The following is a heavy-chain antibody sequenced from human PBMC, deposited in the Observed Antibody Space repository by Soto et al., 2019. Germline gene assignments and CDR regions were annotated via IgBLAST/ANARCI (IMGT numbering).Heavy chain of an antibody. CDR1: GYTFTNFD. Sequence: GASVKVSCKASGYTFTNFDISWVRQAPGQGLEWMGWISAYNGETIYAQKFQGRVTMTEDTSTDTAYMELSSLRSEDTAVYYCATGSMAFYYYYGMDVWGQGTTVTVSS. V-gene: IGHV1-18*01. CDR3: ATGSMAFYYYYGMDV. J-gene: IGHJ6*02. CDR2: ISAYNGET. D-gene: IGHD3-10*01.